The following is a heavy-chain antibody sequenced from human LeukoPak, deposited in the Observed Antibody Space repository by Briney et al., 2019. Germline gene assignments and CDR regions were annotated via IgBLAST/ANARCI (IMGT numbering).Heavy chain of an antibody. D-gene: IGHD3-22*01. V-gene: IGHV3-15*01. J-gene: IGHJ5*02. Sequence: GGSLRLSCAASGFTFSYAWMSWVRQAPGKGLEWVGRIKSKTYDETTDYAAPVKGRSTISRDDSKNTLYLQMNSLKTEDTAVYYCTTDHLDYDIFTRGSWGQGALVTVSS. CDR3: TTDHLDYDIFTRGS. CDR2: IKSKTYDETT. CDR1: GFTFSYAW.